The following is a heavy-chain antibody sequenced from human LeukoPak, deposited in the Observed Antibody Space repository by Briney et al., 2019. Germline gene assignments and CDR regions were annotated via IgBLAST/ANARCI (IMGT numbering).Heavy chain of an antibody. CDR2: IKQDGSEK. CDR3: ARDHPKSYCSGTGGGAFDI. J-gene: IGHJ3*02. V-gene: IGHV3-7*01. CDR1: GFTFSSYW. Sequence: GGSLRLSCAASGFTFSSYWMSWVRQAPGKGLEWVANIKQDGSEKYYVDSVKGRFTISRDNAKNSLYLQMNSLRAEGTAVYYCARDHPKSYCSGTGGGAFDIWGQGTMVTVSS. D-gene: IGHD3-10*01.